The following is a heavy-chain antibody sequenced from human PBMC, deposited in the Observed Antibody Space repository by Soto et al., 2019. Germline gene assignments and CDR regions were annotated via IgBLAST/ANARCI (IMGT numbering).Heavy chain of an antibody. V-gene: IGHV1-69*01. CDR1: GGSFSGYA. CDR2: IIPIFGTA. D-gene: IGHD6-6*01. CDR3: ARLVQLYYYYYGMDV. Sequence: SVKVSRKASGGSFSGYAIGWLRQAPRKGVEWMGGIIPIFGTANYAQKFQGRVTITADESTSTAYMELSSLRSEDTAVYYCARLVQLYYYYYGMDVWGQGTTVTVSS. J-gene: IGHJ6*02.